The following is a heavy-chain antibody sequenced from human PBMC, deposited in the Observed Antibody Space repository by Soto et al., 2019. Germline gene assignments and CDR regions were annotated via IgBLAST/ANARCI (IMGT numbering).Heavy chain of an antibody. Sequence: QVSLVQSGAEVKNPGSAVKVSCKTSGGTFNTYAISWVRQAPGQRLEWMGQIIPIFGSPNYAQNFQGRLTITADESTSTVFMELISLGFEDTAVYYCASVSVPVSGRLLPPFYVVYWGEGAVVTVAS. CDR2: IIPIFGSP. V-gene: IGHV1-69*01. CDR1: GGTFNTYA. J-gene: IGHJ4*02. CDR3: ASVSVPVSGRLLPPFYVVY. D-gene: IGHD6-19*01.